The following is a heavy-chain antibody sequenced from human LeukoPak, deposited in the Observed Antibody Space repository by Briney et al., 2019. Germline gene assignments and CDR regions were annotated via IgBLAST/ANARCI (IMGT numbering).Heavy chain of an antibody. D-gene: IGHD4-11*01. V-gene: IGHV4-38-2*02. Sequence: TSETLSLTCTVSGYSISSGYYWGWIRQHPGKGLEWFGSIYHSGSTYYNPSLKSRVTISVDTSKNQFSLKLRSVTAAARAVYYCAKAHSPYYYYYMYVWGKGTTVTVSS. CDR1: GYSISSGYY. CDR3: AKAHSPYYYYYMYV. CDR2: IYHSGST. J-gene: IGHJ6*03.